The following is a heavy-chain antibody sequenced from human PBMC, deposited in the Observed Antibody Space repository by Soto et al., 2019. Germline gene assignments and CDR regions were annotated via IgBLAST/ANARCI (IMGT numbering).Heavy chain of an antibody. J-gene: IGHJ4*02. D-gene: IGHD5-18*01. CDR2: IYYSGST. CDR3: ARGLNRVGNTAMAYPRHYFDY. V-gene: IGHV4-31*03. Sequence: PSETLSLTCTVSGGSISSGGYYWSWIRQHPGKGLEWIGYIYYSGSTNYNPSLKSRVTISVDTSKNQFSLKLSSVTAADTAVYYCARGLNRVGNTAMAYPRHYFDYWGQGTLVTVSS. CDR1: GGSISSGGYY.